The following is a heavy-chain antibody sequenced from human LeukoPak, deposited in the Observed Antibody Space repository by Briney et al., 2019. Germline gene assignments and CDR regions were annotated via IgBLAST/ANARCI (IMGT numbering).Heavy chain of an antibody. CDR3: AKGGVSDRGSWYGDYFDY. CDR2: LSADGSHK. Sequence: GRSLRLSCAVSGFTFSDYGMHWVRQAPGKGLEWVAVLSADGSHKQFADAVKDRFAISRDNSKETLYLQMNGLRSEDTAIYYCAKGGVSDRGSWYGDYFDYWGQGTLVTVSS. D-gene: IGHD6-13*01. V-gene: IGHV3-30*18. J-gene: IGHJ4*02. CDR1: GFTFSDYG.